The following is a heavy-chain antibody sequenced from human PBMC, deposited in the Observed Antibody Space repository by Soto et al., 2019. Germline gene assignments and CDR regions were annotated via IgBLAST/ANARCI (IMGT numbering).Heavy chain of an antibody. CDR2: ITSSGTSI. CDR1: GFTFSDYY. CDR3: ARDKGQLVPAEGY. J-gene: IGHJ4*02. D-gene: IGHD6-6*01. V-gene: IGHV3-11*01. Sequence: PGGSLRLSCAASGFTFSDYYMSWIRQAPGKGLEWVSYITSSGTSIYYADSVKGRFTISRDNAKNSLFLQMNSLRAEDTAVYYCARDKGQLVPAEGYWGQGTMVTVYS.